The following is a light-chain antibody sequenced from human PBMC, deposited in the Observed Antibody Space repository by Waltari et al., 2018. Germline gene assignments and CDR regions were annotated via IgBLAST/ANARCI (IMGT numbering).Light chain of an antibody. CDR1: QSISKW. CDR2: KAS. Sequence: DIQMTQSPSTLSASVGDRVIFSCRAIQSISKWLAWYQQKPGKAPKLLIYKASTLESGVPSRFSGSGSGTEFTLTISSLQPEDVATYYCQQYNSYSLLSFGGGTKVEIK. V-gene: IGKV1-5*03. CDR3: QQYNSYSLLS. J-gene: IGKJ4*01.